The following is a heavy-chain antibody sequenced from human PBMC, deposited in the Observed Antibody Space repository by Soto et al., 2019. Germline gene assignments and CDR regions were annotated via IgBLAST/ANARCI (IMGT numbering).Heavy chain of an antibody. J-gene: IGHJ3*02. V-gene: IGHV2-70*01. D-gene: IGHD4-17*01. CDR1: GFSLSTSGMC. CDR3: ARIRCAPDYDAFDS. CDR2: IDWDDDK. Sequence: SGPTLVNPTQTLTLTCTFSGFSLSTSGMCVSWIRQPPGKALEWLALIDWDDDKYYSTSLKTRLTISKDTSKNQVVLTMTNMDPVDTATYYCARIRCAPDYDAFDSWGQGTMVTVSS.